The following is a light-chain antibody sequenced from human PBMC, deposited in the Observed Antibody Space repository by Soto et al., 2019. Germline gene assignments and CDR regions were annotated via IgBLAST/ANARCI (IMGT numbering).Light chain of an antibody. CDR1: QSVLYSSNNKNY. J-gene: IGKJ4*01. CDR3: QQYYTTPA. Sequence: DIVMTQSPDSLAVSLGERATINCKSSQSVLYSSNNKNYLAWYQQKPGQPTKLLIYWASTRKSGVPDRFSGSGSGTDFTLTISSLQAEDVAVYYCQQYYTTPAFGGGTRVEIK. CDR2: WAS. V-gene: IGKV4-1*01.